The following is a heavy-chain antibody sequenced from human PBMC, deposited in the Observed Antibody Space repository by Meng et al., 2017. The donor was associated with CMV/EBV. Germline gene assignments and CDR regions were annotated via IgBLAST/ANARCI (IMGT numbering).Heavy chain of an antibody. J-gene: IGHJ4*02. V-gene: IGHV3-21*01. Sequence: GESLKISCAASGFTFSSYSMNWVRQAPGKGLEWVSSISSSSSYIHYADSVKGRFTISRDNAKNSLYLQMNSLRAEDTAVYYCARDEGGGIGWGQGTLVTVSS. CDR2: ISSSSSYI. D-gene: IGHD2-15*01. CDR3: ARDEGGGIG. CDR1: GFTFSSYS.